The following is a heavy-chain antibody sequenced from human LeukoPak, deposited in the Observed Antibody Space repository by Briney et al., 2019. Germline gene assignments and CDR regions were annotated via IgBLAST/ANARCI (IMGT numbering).Heavy chain of an antibody. CDR2: ISHSGRA. D-gene: IGHD6-19*01. V-gene: IGHV4-34*01. J-gene: IGHJ4*02. CDR3: ARVSAVAGTRLFDY. Sequence: SETLSLTCAVYGGSFSGYYWTWIRQPPGKGLEWIGEISHSGRANYNPSLKSRVTISVDTSKNQFSLKVTSVTAADTAVYYCARVSAVAGTRLFDYWGQGTLVTVSS. CDR1: GGSFSGYY.